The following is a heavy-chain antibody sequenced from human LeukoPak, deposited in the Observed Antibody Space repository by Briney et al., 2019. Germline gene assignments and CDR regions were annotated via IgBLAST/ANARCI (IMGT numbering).Heavy chain of an antibody. D-gene: IGHD3-16*02. CDR1: GGSMSSYY. Sequence: SETLSLTCTVSGGSMSSYYWSWIRQPAGKGLEWIGRIYTSGSTNYNPSLKSRVTMSVDTSKNQFSLKLSSVTAADTAVYYCARGKQVELSEYYYYYYMDVWGKGTTVTVSS. V-gene: IGHV4-4*07. J-gene: IGHJ6*03. CDR3: ARGKQVELSEYYYYYYMDV. CDR2: IYTSGST.